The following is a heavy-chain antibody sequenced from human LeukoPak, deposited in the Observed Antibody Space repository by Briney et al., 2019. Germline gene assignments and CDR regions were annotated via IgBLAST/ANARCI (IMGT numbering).Heavy chain of an antibody. V-gene: IGHV4-34*01. CDR3: ASPVVTPAFDI. Sequence: NPSETLSLTCAVYGGSFSGYYWSWIRQPPGKGLEWIGEINHSGSTNYNPSLKSRVTISVDTSKNQFSLKLSSVTAADTAVYYCASPVVTPAFDIWGQGTMVTVSS. J-gene: IGHJ3*02. CDR2: INHSGST. CDR1: GGSFSGYY. D-gene: IGHD4-23*01.